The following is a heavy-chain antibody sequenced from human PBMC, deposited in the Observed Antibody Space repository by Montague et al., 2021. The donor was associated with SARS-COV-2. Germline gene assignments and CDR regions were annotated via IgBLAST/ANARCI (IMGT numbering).Heavy chain of an antibody. CDR1: GDSISSFY. Sequence: SETLSLTRTLSGDSISSFYWNWIRQPAGKGLEWIGRIYASGGTNYNPSLKSRVTMSVDTSKNQFSLKLNSVTAADTAVYYCGRGVVAATPVVDHWGRGTLVTVSS. CDR2: IYASGGT. CDR3: GRGVVAATPVVDH. J-gene: IGHJ4*02. D-gene: IGHD2-15*01. V-gene: IGHV4-4*07.